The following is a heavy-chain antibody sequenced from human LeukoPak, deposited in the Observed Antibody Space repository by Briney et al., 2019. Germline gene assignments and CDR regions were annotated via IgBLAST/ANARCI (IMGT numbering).Heavy chain of an antibody. CDR2: IKSEGEGATT. CDR1: GFTIGTAW. CDR3: IAHFPYFYGFDV. Sequence: GGSLRLSCVSSGFTIGTAWMSWVRQAPGKGLEWLGHIKSEGEGATTDYAAPAKGRFATSRDDSKNMIYLQMSSLKIDDTAIYYCIAHFPYFYGFDVWGKGTTVTVSS. V-gene: IGHV3-15*01. D-gene: IGHD3-3*02. J-gene: IGHJ6*04.